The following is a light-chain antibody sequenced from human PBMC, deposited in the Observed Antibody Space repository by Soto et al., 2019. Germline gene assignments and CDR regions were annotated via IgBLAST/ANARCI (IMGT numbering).Light chain of an antibody. CDR3: SSDAGNCKCL. CDR1: SSNVGGYDH. CDR2: EVT. Sequence: QSVLTQPPSASGSPEQSVTIPCTGTSSNVGGYDHVSWYQQHPGKAPKLMLYEVTKRPAGVPDRFSDPKSDSVDSLTVSGLQAEDEADYYRSSDAGNCKCLFGTGTRSPT. V-gene: IGLV2-8*01. J-gene: IGLJ1*01.